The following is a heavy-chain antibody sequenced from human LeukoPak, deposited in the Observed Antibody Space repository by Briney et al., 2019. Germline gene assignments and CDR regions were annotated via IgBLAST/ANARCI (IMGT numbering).Heavy chain of an antibody. D-gene: IGHD6-13*01. CDR1: GGSIGSDY. J-gene: IGHJ3*02. CDR3: ARPRYSSSWYGAFDI. V-gene: IGHV4-59*08. Sequence: SETLSLTCTVSGGSIGSDYWTWIRQPPGKGLEYIGYIYYTGGTNYNPSLKSRVTISVDTSKNQFSLKLSSVTAADTAVYYCARPRYSSSWYGAFDIWGQGTMVTVSS. CDR2: IYYTGGT.